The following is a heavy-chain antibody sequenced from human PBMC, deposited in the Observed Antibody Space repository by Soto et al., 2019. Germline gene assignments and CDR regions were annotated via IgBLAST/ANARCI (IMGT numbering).Heavy chain of an antibody. CDR1: GFTFSSYS. CDR2: ISGSSSTI. CDR3: ARVGYDSSGYYPPRGAFDI. J-gene: IGHJ3*02. D-gene: IGHD3-22*01. Sequence: EVQLVESGGGLVQPGGSLRLSCAASGFTFSSYSLNWVRQAPGKGLEWVSYISGSSSTIYYADSVKGRLTISRDNAKNSLYLQMNSLKDEDTAVYYCARVGYDSSGYYPPRGAFDIWGQGTMVTVSS. V-gene: IGHV3-48*02.